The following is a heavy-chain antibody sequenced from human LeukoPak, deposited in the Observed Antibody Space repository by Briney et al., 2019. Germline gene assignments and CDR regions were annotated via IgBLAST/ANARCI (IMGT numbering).Heavy chain of an antibody. J-gene: IGHJ3*02. CDR1: GGSISSSSYY. Sequence: KPSETLSLTCTVSGGSISSSSYYWDWIRQSPGKGLEWIGSFHNSGSTYYSPSLKSRVTISVDTSKNQFSLKLSSVTAADTAVYYCARPAMVRGVIRPDAFDIWGQGTMVTVSS. V-gene: IGHV4-39*07. CDR3: ARPAMVRGVIRPDAFDI. CDR2: FHNSGST. D-gene: IGHD3-10*01.